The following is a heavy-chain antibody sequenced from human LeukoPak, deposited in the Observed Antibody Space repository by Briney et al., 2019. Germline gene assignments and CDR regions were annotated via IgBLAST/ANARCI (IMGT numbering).Heavy chain of an antibody. Sequence: ASETLSLTYTVSGGSISSGNYYWSWIRQPPGKGLEWIGYIFYLGNTYYTPSLKSRVTISVDTSKNQFSLKLSSVTVADTAVYYCARKYPDHWFDPWGQGTLVTVSS. CDR3: ARKYPDHWFDP. D-gene: IGHD6-6*01. J-gene: IGHJ5*02. V-gene: IGHV4-30-4*01. CDR1: GGSISSGNYY. CDR2: IFYLGNT.